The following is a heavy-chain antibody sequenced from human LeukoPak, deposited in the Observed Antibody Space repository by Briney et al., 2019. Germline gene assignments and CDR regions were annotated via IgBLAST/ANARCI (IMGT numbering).Heavy chain of an antibody. J-gene: IGHJ6*03. V-gene: IGHV1-2*02. CDR1: GYTFTGYY. Sequence: ASVKVSCKASGYTFTGYYMHWVRQAPGQGLEWMGWINPNSGGTNYAQKFQGRVTMTTDTSTSTAYMELRSLRSDDTAVYYCARTAAQYYYMDVWGKGTTVTISS. D-gene: IGHD6-13*01. CDR3: ARTAAQYYYMDV. CDR2: INPNSGGT.